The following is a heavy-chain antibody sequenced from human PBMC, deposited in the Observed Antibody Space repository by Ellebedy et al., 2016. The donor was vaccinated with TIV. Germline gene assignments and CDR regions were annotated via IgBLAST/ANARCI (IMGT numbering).Heavy chain of an antibody. V-gene: IGHV4-34*01. Sequence: SETLSLXXAVYGGSFSGYYWSWIRQPPGKGLEWIGEINHSGSANYNPSLKSRVTISVDTSKNQFSLKLSSVTAADAAVYYCARGYDFWSGYYTQIFDYWGQGTLVTVSS. D-gene: IGHD3-3*01. CDR1: GGSFSGYY. CDR3: ARGYDFWSGYYTQIFDY. J-gene: IGHJ4*02. CDR2: INHSGSA.